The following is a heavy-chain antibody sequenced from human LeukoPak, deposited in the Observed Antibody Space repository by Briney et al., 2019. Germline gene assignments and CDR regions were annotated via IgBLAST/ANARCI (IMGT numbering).Heavy chain of an antibody. CDR3: AREIVGTEDE. Sequence: KPGGSLRLSCAASGFTFSSFTMNWVRQAPGKGLEWVSSISSSSSYIYSADSVKGRFTISRDNARNSLYLRMNSLRAEDTAVYYCAREIVGTEDEWGQGTLVTVSS. D-gene: IGHD1-14*01. J-gene: IGHJ4*02. CDR1: GFTFSSFT. CDR2: ISSSSSYI. V-gene: IGHV3-21*01.